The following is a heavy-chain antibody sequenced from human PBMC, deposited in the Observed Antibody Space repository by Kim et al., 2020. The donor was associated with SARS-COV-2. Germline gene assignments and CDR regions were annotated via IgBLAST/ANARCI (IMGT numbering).Heavy chain of an antibody. V-gene: IGHV4-39*07. D-gene: IGHD3-10*01. J-gene: IGHJ6*02. CDR3: ARDGAFGEFYGMDV. Sequence: NPSLKSRVTISVDTAKKQFSLELSSVTAADTAVYYWARDGAFGEFYGMDVWGQGTTVTVSS.